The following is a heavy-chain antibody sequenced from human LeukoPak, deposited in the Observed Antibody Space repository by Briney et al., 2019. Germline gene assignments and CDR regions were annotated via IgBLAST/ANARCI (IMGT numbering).Heavy chain of an antibody. CDR3: ARSMVRELGSDY. CDR2: INPNSGGT. CDR1: GYTFTCYY. J-gene: IGHJ4*02. V-gene: IGHV1-2*06. D-gene: IGHD3-10*01. Sequence: ASVKVSCKASGYTFTCYYMHWVRQAPGQGLEWKGRINPNSGGTNYAQKFQGRVTMTRDTSISTAYMELSRLRSDDTAVYYCARSMVRELGSDYWGQGTLVTVSS.